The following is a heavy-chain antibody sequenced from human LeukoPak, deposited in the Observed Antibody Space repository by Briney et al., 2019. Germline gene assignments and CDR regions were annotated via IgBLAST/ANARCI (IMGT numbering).Heavy chain of an antibody. CDR1: GFTFSSYS. Sequence: PGGSLRLSCAASGFTFSSYSMNWVRQAPGKGLEWVSSISSSSSYIYYADSVKGRFTISRDNAKNSLYLQMNSLRAEDTAVYHCARDARYCSGGSCCDYWGQGTLVTVSS. CDR3: ARDARYCSGGSCCDY. CDR2: ISSSSSYI. V-gene: IGHV3-21*01. D-gene: IGHD2-15*01. J-gene: IGHJ4*02.